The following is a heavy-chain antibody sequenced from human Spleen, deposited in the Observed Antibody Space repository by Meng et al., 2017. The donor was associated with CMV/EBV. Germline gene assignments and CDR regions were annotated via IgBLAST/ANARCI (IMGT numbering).Heavy chain of an antibody. CDR2: IIPLFGTA. Sequence: FSSYAISWVRQAPGQGLEWMGGIIPLFGTANYAQKFQGRVTIITDESTNTAYMELISLRSEDTAVYYCARGSPYCTGGSCYSDDFDYWGQGTLVTVSS. V-gene: IGHV1-69*05. CDR1: FSSYA. J-gene: IGHJ4*02. D-gene: IGHD2-15*01. CDR3: ARGSPYCTGGSCYSDDFDY.